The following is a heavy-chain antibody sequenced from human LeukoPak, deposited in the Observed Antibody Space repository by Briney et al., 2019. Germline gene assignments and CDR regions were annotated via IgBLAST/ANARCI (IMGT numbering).Heavy chain of an antibody. D-gene: IGHD3-9*01. V-gene: IGHV5-51*01. Sequence: GESLKISCKGSGYSFTSYWIGWVRQMPGKGLEWMGIIYPGDSDTRYSPSFQGQVTISADTSITTAYLQWSSLKASDTAMYYCARHREYDILTGYYTKKSYYYYYMDVWGKGTTVTVSS. CDR3: ARHREYDILTGYYTKKSYYYYYMDV. J-gene: IGHJ6*03. CDR1: GYSFTSYW. CDR2: IYPGDSDT.